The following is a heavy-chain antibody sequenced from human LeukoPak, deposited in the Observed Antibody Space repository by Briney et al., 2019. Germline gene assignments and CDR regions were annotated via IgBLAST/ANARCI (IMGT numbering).Heavy chain of an antibody. J-gene: IGHJ4*02. V-gene: IGHV3-23*01. CDR2: ISGGGATT. D-gene: IGHD6-13*01. Sequence: AGGSLRLSCAASGFTFSSYAMSWVPQAPGKGLEWVSDISGGGATTFYADSVKGRFTISRDNSKNTLYLQLSSLRAEDTAVYYCAKSTGYSTTGRDFDSWGRGTLVTVSS. CDR3: AKSTGYSTTGRDFDS. CDR1: GFTFSSYA.